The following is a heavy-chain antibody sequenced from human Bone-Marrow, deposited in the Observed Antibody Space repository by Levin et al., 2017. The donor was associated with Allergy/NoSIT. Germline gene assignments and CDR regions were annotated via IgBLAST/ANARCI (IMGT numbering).Heavy chain of an antibody. CDR3: AAVGSEGMAAASRLGTFDI. Sequence: SVKVSCKASGFTFTNSAVQWVRQARGQRLEWIGWIVVGSGNTHYAPKFQDRVSITRDMSTSTAFIDLSSLKSADTAVYYCAAVGSEGMAAASRLGTFDIWGQGTMVTVSS. CDR2: IVVGSGNT. V-gene: IGHV1-58*01. J-gene: IGHJ3*02. D-gene: IGHD1-26*01. CDR1: GFTFTNSA.